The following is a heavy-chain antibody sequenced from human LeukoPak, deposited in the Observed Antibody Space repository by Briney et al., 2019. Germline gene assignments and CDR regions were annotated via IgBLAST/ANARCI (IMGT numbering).Heavy chain of an antibody. CDR3: TTDGQLRLGY. V-gene: IGHV3-15*07. J-gene: IGHJ4*02. CDR2: IKSKTDGGIT. D-gene: IGHD5-12*01. CDR1: GFTFTNYW. Sequence: PGGSLRLSCVASGFTFTNYWMNWVRQALGKGLEWVGRIKSKTDGGITDYAAPVKGRFTISRDDSKNTLYLQMNSLKTEDTAVYYCTTDGQLRLGYWGQGTLVTVSS.